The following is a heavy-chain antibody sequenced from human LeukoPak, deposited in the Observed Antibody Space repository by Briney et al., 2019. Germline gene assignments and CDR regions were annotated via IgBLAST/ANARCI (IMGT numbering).Heavy chain of an antibody. J-gene: IGHJ1*01. CDR1: GVTFSSYG. CDR2: IRYDGSNK. CDR3: AIDRRGNYSPEYFHH. Sequence: GGSLRLSCGASGVTFSSYGVHWVRQAPGKGLEWVTFIRYDGSNKFYVDSVKGRFTISRDNFKNTLYLQMNSLRTEDTAVYYCAIDRRGNYSPEYFHHWGQGTLVTVSS. D-gene: IGHD3-10*01. V-gene: IGHV3-30*02.